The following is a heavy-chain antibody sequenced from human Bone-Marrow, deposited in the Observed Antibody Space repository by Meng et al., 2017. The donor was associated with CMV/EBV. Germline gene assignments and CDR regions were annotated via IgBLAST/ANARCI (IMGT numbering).Heavy chain of an antibody. CDR1: GFTFSSHR. CDR3: EKELVLRGCCFDY. D-gene: IGHD2-8*02. Sequence: GESLKIPRSAAGFTFSSHRMHWVRQAPGKGLEWVAFLRYDGSNKYYADAVKGRFTISRDNSKNTLYLQMNSLRGEDTAVYYFEKELVLRGCCFDYWGQGTLVTVSS. J-gene: IGHJ4*02. CDR2: LRYDGSNK. V-gene: IGHV3-30*02.